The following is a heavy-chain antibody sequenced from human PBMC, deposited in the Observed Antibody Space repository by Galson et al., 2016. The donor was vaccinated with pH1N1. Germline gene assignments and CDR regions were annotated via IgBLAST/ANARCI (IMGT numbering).Heavy chain of an antibody. V-gene: IGHV3-30*03. D-gene: IGHD6-19*01. CDR3: ARETPYSSGWGYYYGMDV. CDR1: GFTFSSCG. CDR2: ISYDGSKK. J-gene: IGHJ6*02. Sequence: SLILSCAASGFTFSSCGMHWVRQAPGKGLEWVAVISYDGSKKYYADSVKGRFTISRDNSKNTLYLEMNSLRAEDTAVYYCARETPYSSGWGYYYGMDVWGQGTTVTVSS.